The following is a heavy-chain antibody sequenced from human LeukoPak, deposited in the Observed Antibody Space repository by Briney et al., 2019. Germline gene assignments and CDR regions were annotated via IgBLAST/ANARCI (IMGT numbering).Heavy chain of an antibody. Sequence: PGGSLRLSCSGSGFDITAYTVTWVRQVPGKSLEWVSSISRSGSYIHYAPSVKGRFTISRDNSKNTLYLQMNSLRAEDTAVYYCARDRYYGSGSYGYFDYWGQGTLVTVSS. J-gene: IGHJ4*02. CDR3: ARDRYYGSGSYGYFDY. CDR1: GFDITAYT. D-gene: IGHD3-10*01. CDR2: ISRSGSYI. V-gene: IGHV3-21*01.